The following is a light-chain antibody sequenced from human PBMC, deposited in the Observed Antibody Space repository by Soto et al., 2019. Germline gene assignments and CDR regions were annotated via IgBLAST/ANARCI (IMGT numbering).Light chain of an antibody. V-gene: IGKV1-39*01. CDR1: QDISDY. J-gene: IGKJ3*01. Sequence: DIQLTQSPSFLSASLGDRVTITCQASQDISDYLNWYQQKPGKAPKLLIYAASSLQSGVPSRFSGSGSGTDFTLTISSLQPEDFATYYCQQSYSTLTFGPGTKVDIK. CDR2: AAS. CDR3: QQSYSTLT.